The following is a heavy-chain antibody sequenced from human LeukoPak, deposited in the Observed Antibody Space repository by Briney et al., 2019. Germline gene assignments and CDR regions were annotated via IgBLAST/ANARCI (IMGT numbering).Heavy chain of an antibody. V-gene: IGHV4-59*01. Sequence: NPSETLSLTCTVSGGSISSYYWSWIRQPPGKGLEWIGYIYYSGSTNYNPSLKSRVTISVDTSKNQFSLKLSSVTAADTAVYYCARGLYYDFWSGYYTDLYYFDYWGQGTLVTVSS. J-gene: IGHJ4*02. CDR2: IYYSGST. CDR1: GGSISSYY. CDR3: ARGLYYDFWSGYYTDLYYFDY. D-gene: IGHD3-3*01.